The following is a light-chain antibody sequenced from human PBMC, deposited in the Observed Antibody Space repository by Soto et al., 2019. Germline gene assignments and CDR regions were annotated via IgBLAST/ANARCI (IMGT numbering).Light chain of an antibody. CDR1: SSDVGSYNL. CDR2: GVS. J-gene: IGLJ3*02. Sequence: QSALTQPASVSGSPGQSITISCTGTSSDVGSYNLVSWYQQHADKAPKLMIYGVSKRPSGISNRFSGSKSGSTASLTISGLQAEDEADYYCCSYAGSTTSWVFGGGTQLTVL. CDR3: CSYAGSTTSWV. V-gene: IGLV2-23*02.